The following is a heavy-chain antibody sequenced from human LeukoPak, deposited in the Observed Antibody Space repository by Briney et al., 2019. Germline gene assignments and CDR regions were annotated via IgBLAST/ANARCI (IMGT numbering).Heavy chain of an antibody. CDR3: ARDNYDFWSGYYTGAAIDAFDI. J-gene: IGHJ3*02. D-gene: IGHD3-3*01. V-gene: IGHV3-21*01. CDR2: ISSSSSYI. CDR1: GFTFSSYS. Sequence: TGGSLRLSCAASGFTFSSYSMNWVRQAPGKGLEWVSSISSSSSYIYYADSVKGRFTISRDNAKNSLYLQMNSLRAEDTAVYYCARDNYDFWSGYYTGAAIDAFDIWGQGTMVTVSS.